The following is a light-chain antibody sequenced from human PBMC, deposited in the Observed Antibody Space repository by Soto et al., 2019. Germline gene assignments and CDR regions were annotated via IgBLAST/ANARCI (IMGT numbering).Light chain of an antibody. CDR1: QSVSSN. J-gene: IGKJ5*01. V-gene: IGKV3D-15*01. CDR3: LQANRVPLS. CDR2: DAS. Sequence: EIVMTQSPATLSVSPGERATLSCRASQSVSSNLAWYQQKPGQAPRLLIYDASNRATGIPARFSGSGSGTDFTLTISSLQPEDFAIYYCLQANRVPLSFGQGTRLEIK.